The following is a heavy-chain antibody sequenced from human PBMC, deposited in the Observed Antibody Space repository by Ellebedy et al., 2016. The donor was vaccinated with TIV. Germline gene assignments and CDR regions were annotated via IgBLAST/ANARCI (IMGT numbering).Heavy chain of an antibody. J-gene: IGHJ6*03. CDR2: INHSGSI. Sequence: SETLSLTCTVSGGSISSGGYYWNWIRQPPGKGLEWIGEINHSGSINYNPSLKSRVTISVQASKKQFSLTLNSVTAADTAVYYCVERVTVYYYMDVWGKGTTVIVSS. D-gene: IGHD4-17*01. CDR3: VERVTVYYYMDV. CDR1: GGSISSGGYY. V-gene: IGHV4-39*07.